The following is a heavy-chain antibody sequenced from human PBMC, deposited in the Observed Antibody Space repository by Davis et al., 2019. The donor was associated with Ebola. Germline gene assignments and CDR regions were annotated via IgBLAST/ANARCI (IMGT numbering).Heavy chain of an antibody. V-gene: IGHV3-53*01. CDR2: IYASGSA. CDR1: GFTVSMNY. J-gene: IGHJ1*01. D-gene: IGHD3-22*01. CDR3: VRDMIEEGLSSPHPDFQH. Sequence: GGSLRLSCAASGFTVSMNYMNWVRQAPGKGLEWVSVIYASGSAYYADSVRGRFAISRDNANDTVYLQIYSLRAEDTAVYYCVRDMIEEGLSSPHPDFQHWGQGTQVTVSS.